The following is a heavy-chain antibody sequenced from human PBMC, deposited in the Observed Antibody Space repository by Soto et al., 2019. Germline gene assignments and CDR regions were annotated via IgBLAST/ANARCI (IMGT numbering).Heavy chain of an antibody. CDR1: GFTFRSFH. Sequence: GGSLRISCAASGFTFRSFHMNWVRQAPGKGLEWVAYITSSSDTIYYSDSVKGRFTISRDNGKNSLFLQMNSLRDEDTAVNYCARVVVVIPPGYYYAMDVWGQGTTVTVSS. J-gene: IGHJ6*02. D-gene: IGHD3-22*01. V-gene: IGHV3-48*02. CDR2: ITSSSDTI. CDR3: ARVVVVIPPGYYYAMDV.